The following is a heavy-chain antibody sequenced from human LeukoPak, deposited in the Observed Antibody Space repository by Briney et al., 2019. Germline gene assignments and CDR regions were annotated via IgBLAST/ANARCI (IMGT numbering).Heavy chain of an antibody. CDR3: ARGRSLDY. CDR1: GLIFSSYW. V-gene: IGHV3-7*01. D-gene: IGHD3-10*01. J-gene: IGHJ4*02. Sequence: GGSLRLSCAASGLIFSSYWMSWVRQAPGKGLEWVANIKQDGSEKYYVDSVKGRFTISRDNAKNSLYLQMNSLRAEDTAVYYCARGRSLDYWGQGTLVTVSS. CDR2: IKQDGSEK.